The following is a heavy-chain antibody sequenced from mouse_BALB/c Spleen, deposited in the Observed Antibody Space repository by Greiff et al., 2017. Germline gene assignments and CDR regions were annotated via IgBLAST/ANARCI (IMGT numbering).Heavy chain of an antibody. Sequence: EVQVVESGGGLVKPGGSLKLSCAASGFTFSSYAMSWVRQTPEKRLEWVASISSGGSTYYPDSVKGRFTISRDNARNILYLQMSSLRSEDTAMYYCARGITTRGTGYYFDYWGQGTTLTVSS. V-gene: IGHV5-6-5*01. CDR3: ARGITTRGTGYYFDY. J-gene: IGHJ2*01. CDR1: GFTFSSYA. D-gene: IGHD2-4*01. CDR2: ISSGGST.